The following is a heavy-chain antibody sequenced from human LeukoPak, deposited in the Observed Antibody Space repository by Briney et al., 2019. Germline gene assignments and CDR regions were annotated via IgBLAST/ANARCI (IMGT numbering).Heavy chain of an antibody. D-gene: IGHD6-13*01. J-gene: IGHJ5*02. V-gene: IGHV1-69*05. Sequence: SVKVSCKASGGTFSGYAISWVRQAPGQGLEWMGRIIPIFGTANYAQKFQGRVTITTDESTSTAYMELSSLRSEDTAVYYCARDGKYSSSANWFDPWGQGTLVTVSS. CDR1: GGTFSGYA. CDR2: IIPIFGTA. CDR3: ARDGKYSSSANWFDP.